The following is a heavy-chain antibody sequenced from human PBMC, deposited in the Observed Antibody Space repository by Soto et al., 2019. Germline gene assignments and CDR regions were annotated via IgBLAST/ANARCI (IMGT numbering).Heavy chain of an antibody. Sequence: PGGSLRLSCAASGFTFSSYAMSWVRQAPGKGLEWVSGLSGSGGTTYYADSVKGRFTISRDNSKNTLYLQMNSLRTEDTALYYCAKDDSAQSTLTRGSYGMDVWGQGTTVTAP. CDR1: GFTFSSYA. V-gene: IGHV3-23*01. CDR3: AKDDSAQSTLTRGSYGMDV. CDR2: LSGSGGTT. J-gene: IGHJ6*02. D-gene: IGHD2-2*01.